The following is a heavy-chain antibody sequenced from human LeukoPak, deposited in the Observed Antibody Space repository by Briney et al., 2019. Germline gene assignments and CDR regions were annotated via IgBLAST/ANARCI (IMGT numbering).Heavy chain of an antibody. CDR3: ATLLTIFRSFDY. D-gene: IGHD3-3*01. Sequence: GSLRLSCAASGFTVSSNHMSWVRQAPGKGLEWVSVIYSGGNTFYADSVKGRFTISRDNSKNTLYLQMNSLRAEDTAVYYCATLLTIFRSFDYWGQGTLVTVSS. CDR1: GFTVSSNH. CDR2: IYSGGNT. J-gene: IGHJ4*02. V-gene: IGHV3-53*01.